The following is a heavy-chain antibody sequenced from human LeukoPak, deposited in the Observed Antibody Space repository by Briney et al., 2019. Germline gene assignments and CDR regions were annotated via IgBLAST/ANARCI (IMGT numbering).Heavy chain of an antibody. J-gene: IGHJ4*01. CDR2: VGTT. Sequence: SETLSLTCAVSGASLNTNEFYWAWIRQPPGKGLEWLGTVGTTYYDPSLRSRLTMSIDTSNSHFSLNLTSVTAADTAVYYCARQIRFWGAGNYWGHGTLVSFSS. V-gene: IGHV4-39*01. D-gene: IGHD7-27*01. CDR1: GASLNTNEFY. CDR3: ARQIRFWGAGNY.